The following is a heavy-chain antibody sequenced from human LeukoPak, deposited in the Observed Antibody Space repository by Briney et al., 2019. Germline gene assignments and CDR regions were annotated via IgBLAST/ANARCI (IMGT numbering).Heavy chain of an antibody. Sequence: PSETLSLTCTVSGGSISSYYWSWIRQPPGKGLEWIGYIYYSGSTNYNPSLKSRVTISVDTSKNQFSLKLSSVTAADTAVYYCARHTPIAAAAFDYWGQGTLVTVSS. D-gene: IGHD6-13*01. CDR3: ARHTPIAAAAFDY. V-gene: IGHV4-59*08. CDR1: GGSISSYY. J-gene: IGHJ4*02. CDR2: IYYSGST.